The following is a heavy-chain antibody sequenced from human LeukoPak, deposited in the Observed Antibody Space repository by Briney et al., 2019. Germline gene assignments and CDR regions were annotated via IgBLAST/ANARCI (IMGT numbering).Heavy chain of an antibody. J-gene: IGHJ4*02. CDR3: AKVALFSGYYPPFDY. CDR1: GFTFSNYG. Sequence: GGSLRLSCTASGFTFSNYGMLWVRQAPGKGLEWVAVISYDGSNEYYADSVKGRFTISRDNSKNTLFLQMNSLRPEDTTVYHCAKVALFSGYYPPFDYWGQGTLVTVSS. V-gene: IGHV3-30*18. D-gene: IGHD3-22*01. CDR2: ISYDGSNE.